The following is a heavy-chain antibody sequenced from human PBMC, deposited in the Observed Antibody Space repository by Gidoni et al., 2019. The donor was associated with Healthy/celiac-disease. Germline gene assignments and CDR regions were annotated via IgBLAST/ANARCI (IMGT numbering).Heavy chain of an antibody. J-gene: IGHJ3*02. CDR3: ARVVATMVRGAKADAFDI. CDR2: INPNSGGT. Sequence: QVQLLQSGAAVTTPGASVKVSCKASGYTFTGYYMHWVRQAPGQGLEWMGRINPNSGGTNYAQKFQGRVTMTRDTSISTAYMELSRLRSDDTAVYYCARVVATMVRGAKADAFDIWGQGTMVTVSS. D-gene: IGHD3-10*01. V-gene: IGHV1-2*06. CDR1: GYTFTGYY.